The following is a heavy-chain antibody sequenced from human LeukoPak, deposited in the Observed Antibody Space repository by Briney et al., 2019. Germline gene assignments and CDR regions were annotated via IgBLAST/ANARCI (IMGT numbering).Heavy chain of an antibody. Sequence: KASETLSLTCAVYGGSFSGYYWSWIRQPPGKGLEWIGEINHSGSTNYNPSLKSRVTISVDTSKNQFSLKLSSVTAADTAVYYCARELNAPPNYYFDYWGQGTLVTVSS. CDR2: INHSGST. D-gene: IGHD1-7*01. J-gene: IGHJ4*02. V-gene: IGHV4-34*01. CDR1: GGSFSGYY. CDR3: ARELNAPPNYYFDY.